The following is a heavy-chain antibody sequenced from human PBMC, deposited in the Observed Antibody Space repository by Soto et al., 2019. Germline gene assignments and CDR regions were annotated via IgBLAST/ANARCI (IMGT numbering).Heavy chain of an antibody. V-gene: IGHV3-23*01. CDR2: IIGSGGNT. CDR3: AKSTAQYCIYHYLDV. D-gene: IGHD2-21*02. Sequence: GGSLILSCVGSGFAFSSYAMSWVRQVPGKGLEWVAGIIGSGGNTYHADSVKGRLTISRDNSKDTLSLQMNSLRAEDTAVYYCAKSTAQYCIYHYLDVWGEGTTVTVSS. CDR1: GFAFSSYA. J-gene: IGHJ6*03.